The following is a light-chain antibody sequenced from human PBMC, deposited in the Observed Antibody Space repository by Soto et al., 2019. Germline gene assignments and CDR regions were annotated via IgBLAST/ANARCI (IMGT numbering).Light chain of an antibody. CDR3: QQYNNWPRT. Sequence: EIVMTQSPATLSVSPGERATVSCRASQSVSSNFAWYQQKPGQAPRLLIYGASTRATGFPARFSGSGSGTEFTLNIGSLQSEDFAVYYCQQYNNWPRTFGQGTKLEIK. CDR1: QSVSSN. CDR2: GAS. V-gene: IGKV3-15*01. J-gene: IGKJ2*01.